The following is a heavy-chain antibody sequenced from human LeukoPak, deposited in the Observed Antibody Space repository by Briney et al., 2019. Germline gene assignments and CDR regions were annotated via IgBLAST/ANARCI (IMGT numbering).Heavy chain of an antibody. CDR3: VRDGGDSSGYHDAFDI. CDR2: IWYDGSNK. CDR1: GFTFSSYG. J-gene: IGHJ3*02. Sequence: PGRSLRLSCAASGFTFSSYGMHWVRQAPGKGLEWVAIIWYDGSNKYYADSVKGRFTISRDSSKNTVFLQMNSLRAEDTAVYYCVRDGGDSSGYHDAFDIWGQGTMVTVSS. D-gene: IGHD3-22*01. V-gene: IGHV3-33*01.